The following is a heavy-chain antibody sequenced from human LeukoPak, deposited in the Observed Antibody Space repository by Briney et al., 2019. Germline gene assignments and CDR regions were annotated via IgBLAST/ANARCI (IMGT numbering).Heavy chain of an antibody. CDR1: GFTFSSYG. CDR3: AKRIAAAGTGVGVGFDY. D-gene: IGHD6-13*01. Sequence: PGGSLRLSCAASGFTFSSYGMHRVRQAPGKGLEGVAGISYDGSNKYYADSVKGRFTISRDNSKNTLYLQMNSLKAEDTAGYCCAKRIAAAGTGVGVGFDYWGPRTLGTASS. V-gene: IGHV3-30*18. J-gene: IGHJ4*02. CDR2: ISYDGSNK.